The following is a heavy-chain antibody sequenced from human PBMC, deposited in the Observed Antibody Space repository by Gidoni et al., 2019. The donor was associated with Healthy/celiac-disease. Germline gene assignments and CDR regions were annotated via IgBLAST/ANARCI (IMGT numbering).Heavy chain of an antibody. CDR3: ARAGGAPGAFDI. CDR1: GGSISSGDYY. V-gene: IGHV4-30-4*01. Sequence: QVQLQESGPGLVKPSQTLSPTCPVSGGSISSGDYYWSWIRQPPGQGLEWIGYIYYSGSTHYNPSLKSRVTISVDTSKTQFSLKLSSVTAADTAVYYCARAGGAPGAFDIWGQGTMVTVSS. D-gene: IGHD1-26*01. J-gene: IGHJ3*02. CDR2: IYYSGST.